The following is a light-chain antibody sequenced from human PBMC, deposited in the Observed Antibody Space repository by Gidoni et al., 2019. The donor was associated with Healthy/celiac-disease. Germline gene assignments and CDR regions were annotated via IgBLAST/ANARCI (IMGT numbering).Light chain of an antibody. CDR2: AAS. CDR3: QQYYSYPWT. CDR1: QGISSY. Sequence: AIRMTQSPSSFSASTGDRVTITCRASQGISSYFAWYQQKPGKAPKLLIYAASTLQSGVPSRFIGSGSGTDFTLTISCLQSEDFATYYCQQYYSYPWTFGQGTKVEIK. V-gene: IGKV1-8*01. J-gene: IGKJ1*01.